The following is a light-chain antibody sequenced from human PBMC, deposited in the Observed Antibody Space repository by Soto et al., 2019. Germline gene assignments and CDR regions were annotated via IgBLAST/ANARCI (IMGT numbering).Light chain of an antibody. J-gene: IGKJ1*01. CDR3: HQYNNGPSWT. Sequence: EIVLTQSPATLSVSPGERATLSCRASQSVGPNLVWYQQKFGQAPTLLIYAVSTRATGVPDRFSGSGSGPEFTLTISSLQPEDVAVYYYHQYNNGPSWTFAQGTKVTVK. V-gene: IGKV3-15*01. CDR2: AVS. CDR1: QSVGPN.